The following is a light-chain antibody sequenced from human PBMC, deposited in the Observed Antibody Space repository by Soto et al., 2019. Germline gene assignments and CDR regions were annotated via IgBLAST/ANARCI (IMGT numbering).Light chain of an antibody. CDR3: QHYGTSAL. CDR2: AS. Sequence: EIVLKQSPGTLSLSPGERATLSCRASQSVSDSYLAWYQQKPGQAPRLLIYASSRATGIPDRFSGSGSGTDFTLTISRLEPEDFAVYYCQHYGTSALFGPGTTVDIK. J-gene: IGKJ3*01. CDR1: QSVSDSY. V-gene: IGKV3-20*01.